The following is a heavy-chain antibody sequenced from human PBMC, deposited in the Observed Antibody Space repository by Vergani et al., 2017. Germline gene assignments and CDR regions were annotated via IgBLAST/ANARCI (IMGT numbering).Heavy chain of an antibody. Sequence: QVQLQESGPGLVKPSETLSLTCTVSGGSISSYYWSWIRQPPGKGLEWIGYIYYSGSTNYNPSLKSRVTISVDMSKNQFSLKLSSVTAADTAVYYCASSVVVPAAAFDYWGQGTLVTVSS. CDR1: GGSISSYY. D-gene: IGHD2-2*01. CDR2: IYYSGST. CDR3: ASSVVVPAAAFDY. J-gene: IGHJ4*02. V-gene: IGHV4-59*01.